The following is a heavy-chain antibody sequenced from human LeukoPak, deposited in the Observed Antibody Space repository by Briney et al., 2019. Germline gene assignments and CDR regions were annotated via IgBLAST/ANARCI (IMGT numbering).Heavy chain of an antibody. Sequence: ASVKVSCKASGFVITGYYINWVRQATGQGLEWMGWMNPNSGNTGYAQKFQGRVTMTRNTSISTAYMELSSLRSEDTAVYYCARLYYGSGSYWFDPWGQGTLVTVSS. V-gene: IGHV1-8*02. D-gene: IGHD3-10*01. J-gene: IGHJ5*02. CDR2: MNPNSGNT. CDR1: GFVITGYY. CDR3: ARLYYGSGSYWFDP.